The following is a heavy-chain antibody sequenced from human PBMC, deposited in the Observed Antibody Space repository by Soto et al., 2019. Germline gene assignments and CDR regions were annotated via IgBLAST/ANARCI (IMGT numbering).Heavy chain of an antibody. CDR1: GASISSYY. J-gene: IGHJ1*01. D-gene: IGHD2-21*02. CDR3: SRSHVKGDNGKFRQS. Sequence: QVQLQESGPGLVKPSETLSLTCTVSGASISSYYWNWIRQPPGKGLEWIGYVSYSGSTNYNPSLRSRLTISLDTSKNQCSLELNSVPAADTATYCCSRSHVKGDNGKFRQSWGRGTLVTVPS. V-gene: IGHV4-59*01. CDR2: VSYSGST.